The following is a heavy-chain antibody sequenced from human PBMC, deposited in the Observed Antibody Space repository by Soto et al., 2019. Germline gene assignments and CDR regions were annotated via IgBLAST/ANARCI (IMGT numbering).Heavy chain of an antibody. CDR2: IYHSGST. D-gene: IGHD1-26*01. V-gene: IGHV4-30-2*01. J-gene: IGHJ5*02. CDR1: GGSISSGGYS. Sequence: SSETLSLTCAVSGGSISSGGYSWSWIRQPPGKGLEWIGYIYHSGSTYYNPSLKSRVTISVDRSKNQFSLKLSSVTAADTAVYYCARGPETGATGGILAWGQGTLVTVSS. CDR3: ARGPETGATGGILA.